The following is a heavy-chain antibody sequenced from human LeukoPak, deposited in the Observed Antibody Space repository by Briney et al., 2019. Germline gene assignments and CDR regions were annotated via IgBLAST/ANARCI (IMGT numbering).Heavy chain of an antibody. Sequence: SETLSLTCAVSGYSISSGYYWGWIRQPPGRGLEWIGSIYHSGSTNYNPSLKSRVTISVDTSKNQFSLKLSSVTAADTAVYYCARDLAEDYCTNGVCSGGDYWGQGTLVTVSS. V-gene: IGHV4-38-2*02. CDR3: ARDLAEDYCTNGVCSGGDY. D-gene: IGHD2-8*01. CDR2: IYHSGST. CDR1: GYSISSGYY. J-gene: IGHJ4*02.